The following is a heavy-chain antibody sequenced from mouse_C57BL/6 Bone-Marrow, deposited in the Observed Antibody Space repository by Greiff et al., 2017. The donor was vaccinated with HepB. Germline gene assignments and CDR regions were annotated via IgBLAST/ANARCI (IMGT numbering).Heavy chain of an antibody. D-gene: IGHD1-2*01. V-gene: IGHV1-22*01. J-gene: IGHJ2*01. CDR1: GYTFTDYN. Sequence: VHVKQSGPELVKPGASVKMSCKASGYTFTDYNMHWVKQSHGKGLEWIGYINPNNGGTSYNQKFKGKATLTVNKSSSTAYMELRSLTSEDSAVYYCARRGLRPYYFDYWGQGTTLTVSS. CDR2: INPNNGGT. CDR3: ARRGLRPYYFDY.